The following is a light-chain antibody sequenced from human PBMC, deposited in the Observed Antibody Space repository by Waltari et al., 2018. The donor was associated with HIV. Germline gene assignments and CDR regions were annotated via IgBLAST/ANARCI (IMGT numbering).Light chain of an antibody. CDR3: VQYDNLPYT. CDR2: DGV. Sequence: DLQLTQSPSSVSLSVGDRVTITCQATQDIKKNLNWYQQKPGKAPRLMVYDGVRLEEGVTSRFSGSGSGTDYSLTIDDLQPEDIGIYYCVQYDNLPYTFGLGTKVEVK. V-gene: IGKV1-33*01. CDR1: QDIKKN. J-gene: IGKJ2*01.